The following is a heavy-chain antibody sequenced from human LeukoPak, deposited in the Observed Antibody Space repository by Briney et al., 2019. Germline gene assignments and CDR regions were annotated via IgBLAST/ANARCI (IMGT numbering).Heavy chain of an antibody. Sequence: PSETLSLTCAVYGGSFSGYYWSWIRQPPGKGLEWIGEINHSGSTNYNPSLKSRVTISVDTSKNQFSPKLSSVTAADTAVYYCARAPGVVRGSPLDYWGQGTLVTVSS. CDR1: GGSFSGYY. D-gene: IGHD3-3*01. J-gene: IGHJ4*02. CDR2: INHSGST. CDR3: ARAPGVVRGSPLDY. V-gene: IGHV4-34*01.